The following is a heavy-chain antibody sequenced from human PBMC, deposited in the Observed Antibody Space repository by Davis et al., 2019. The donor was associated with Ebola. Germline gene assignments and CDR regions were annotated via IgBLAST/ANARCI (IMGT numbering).Heavy chain of an antibody. D-gene: IGHD4-23*01. CDR3: ARGWGNSLGNDF. V-gene: IGHV1-8*01. Sequence: AASVKVSCKTSGFPFSTYGFNWVRQATGQGLEWMGWVNPNSGNTGYAQKFRGRVTMTRNTSINTAYMELSSLTSADTAVYYCARGWGNSLGNDFWGQGTLVTVSS. CDR2: VNPNSGNT. J-gene: IGHJ4*02. CDR1: GFPFSTYG.